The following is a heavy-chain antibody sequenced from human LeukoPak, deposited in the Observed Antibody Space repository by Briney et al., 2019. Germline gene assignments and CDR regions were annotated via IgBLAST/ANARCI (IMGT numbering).Heavy chain of an antibody. J-gene: IGHJ4*02. CDR1: GGTFSSYA. Sequence: SVTVSCKASGGTFSSYAISWVRQAPGQGLEWMGGIIPIFGTANYAQKFQGRVTITADKSTSTAYMELSSLRSEDTAVYYCARSCTNGVCYFDYWGQGTLVTVSS. V-gene: IGHV1-69*06. D-gene: IGHD2-8*01. CDR2: IIPIFGTA. CDR3: ARSCTNGVCYFDY.